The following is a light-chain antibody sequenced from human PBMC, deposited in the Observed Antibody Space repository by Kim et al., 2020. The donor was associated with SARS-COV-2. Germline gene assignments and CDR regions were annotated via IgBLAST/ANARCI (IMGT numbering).Light chain of an antibody. CDR1: SLRRYY. J-gene: IGLJ3*02. Sequence: ALGQTVRITCQGDSLRRYYASLNQQKPGQAPVLVIYGKNTRPSGIPDRFSGSSSGNTASLTITGAQAEDEADYYCNSRDSSGNHLVFGGGTKLTVL. CDR3: NSRDSSGNHLV. V-gene: IGLV3-19*01. CDR2: GKN.